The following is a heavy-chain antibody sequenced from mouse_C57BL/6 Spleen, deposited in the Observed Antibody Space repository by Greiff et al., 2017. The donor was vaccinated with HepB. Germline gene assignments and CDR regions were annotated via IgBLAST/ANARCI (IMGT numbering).Heavy chain of an antibody. D-gene: IGHD1-1*01. CDR2: IYPRSGNT. J-gene: IGHJ1*03. Sequence: VQLQQSGAELARPGASVKLSCKASGYTFTSYGMSWVKQRTGQGLEWIGEIYPRSGNTYYNEKFKGKATLTADKSSSTAYMELRSLTSEDSAVYFCAREGALYYYVSSPSYFDVWGTGTTVTVSS. V-gene: IGHV1-81*01. CDR3: AREGALYYYVSSPSYFDV. CDR1: GYTFTSYG.